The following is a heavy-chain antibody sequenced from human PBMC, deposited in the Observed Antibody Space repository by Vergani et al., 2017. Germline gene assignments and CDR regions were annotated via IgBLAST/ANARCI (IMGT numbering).Heavy chain of an antibody. D-gene: IGHD3-10*01. J-gene: IGHJ5*02. CDR1: GYTFTSYY. Sequence: QVQLVQSGAEVKKPGASVKVSCKASGYTFTSYYMHWVRQAPGQGLEWMGIINPSGGSTSYAQKFQGRVTMTRDTSTSTVYMELSSLRSEDTAVYYCARGNADGGSGAENWFDPWGQGTLVTVSS. V-gene: IGHV1-46*01. CDR2: INPSGGST. CDR3: ARGNADGGSGAENWFDP.